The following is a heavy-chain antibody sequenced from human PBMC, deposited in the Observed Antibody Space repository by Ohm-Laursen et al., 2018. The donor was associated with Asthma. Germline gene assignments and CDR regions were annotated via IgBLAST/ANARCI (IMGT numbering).Heavy chain of an antibody. CDR3: ARQENNWTDGDWYFDL. Sequence: GASVKVSCKASGGTFSSYAISWVRQAPGQGLEWMGGIIPIFGTANYAQKFQGRVTITADESTSTAYMELSSLRYEDTAVYYCARQENNWTDGDWYFDLWGRGTLVTVSS. CDR1: GGTFSSYA. J-gene: IGHJ2*01. D-gene: IGHD1-20*01. V-gene: IGHV1-69*13. CDR2: IIPIFGTA.